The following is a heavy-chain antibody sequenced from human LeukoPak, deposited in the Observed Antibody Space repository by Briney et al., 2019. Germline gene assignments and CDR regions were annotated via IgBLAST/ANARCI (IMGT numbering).Heavy chain of an antibody. CDR1: GFTLSSYA. CDR2: ISYDEINE. D-gene: IGHD3-10*01. J-gene: IGHJ6*02. CDR3: ARGRDYYGSGSYYNYYYYDMDV. Sequence: RPGRSLRLSCAASGFTLSSYATHWVRQAPGKGLEWVAVISYDEINEYYADSVKGRFTISRDNSKNTLYLQMNSLRAEDTAVYYCARGRDYYGSGSYYNYYYYDMDVWGQGTTVTVSS. V-gene: IGHV3-30-3*01.